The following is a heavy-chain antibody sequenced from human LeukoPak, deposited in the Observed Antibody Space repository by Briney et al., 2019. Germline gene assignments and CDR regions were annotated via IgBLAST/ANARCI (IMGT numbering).Heavy chain of an antibody. CDR2: SSSSGST. J-gene: IGHJ4*02. CDR3: ARLDGNWNYFDY. Sequence: SETLSLTCTVSGGSISTYYWGWIRQPPGKGLEWIGYSSSSGSTNYNPSLNSRVTISMDTSKNQFSLKLTSVTAADTAVYYCARLDGNWNYFDYWGLGTLVTVSS. D-gene: IGHD1-20*01. CDR1: GGSISTYY. V-gene: IGHV4-4*09.